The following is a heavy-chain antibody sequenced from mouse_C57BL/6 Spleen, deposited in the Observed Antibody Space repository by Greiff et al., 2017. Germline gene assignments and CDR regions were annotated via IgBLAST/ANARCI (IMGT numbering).Heavy chain of an antibody. CDR2: IYPGNSDT. CDR1: GYTFTSYW. J-gene: IGHJ4*01. V-gene: IGHV1-5*01. Sequence: DVKLQESGTVLARPGASVKMSCKTSGYTFTSYWMHWVKQRPGQGLEWIGAIYPGNSDTSYNQKFKGKAKLTAVTSASTAYMELSSLTNEYSAVYYSTRRGLYDGYYVPFYAMDYWGQGTSVTVSS. CDR3: TRRGLYDGYYVPFYAMDY. D-gene: IGHD2-3*01.